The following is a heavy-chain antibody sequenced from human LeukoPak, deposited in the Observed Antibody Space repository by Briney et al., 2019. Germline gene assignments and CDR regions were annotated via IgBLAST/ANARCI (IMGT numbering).Heavy chain of an antibody. CDR2: MNPNSGNT. Sequence: RGASVKVSCKASGYTFTSYDINWVRQATGQGLEWMGWMNPNSGNTGYAQKFQGRIIVSTAYMELSSLTSEDTAIYYCARIAAAGNRRLNYWGQGTLVTVAS. D-gene: IGHD6-13*01. J-gene: IGHJ4*02. CDR3: ARIAAAGNRRLNY. V-gene: IGHV1-8*01. CDR1: GYTFTSYD.